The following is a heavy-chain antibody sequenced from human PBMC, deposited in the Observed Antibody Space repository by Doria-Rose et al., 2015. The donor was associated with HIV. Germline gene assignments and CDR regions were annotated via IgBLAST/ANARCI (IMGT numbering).Heavy chain of an antibody. V-gene: IGHV4-31*02. Sequence: VSGASVSSRGYYWNRIRQVPGKGLESLGYTYYTGTSDYSPSLKSRLNMAGDTSKNQFSLKLSFVTVADPAVYYCARMGSYRELDYWGQGALVIVSA. J-gene: IGHJ4*02. CDR3: ARMGSYRELDY. CDR2: TYYTGTS. CDR1: GASVSSRGYY. D-gene: IGHD3-3*01.